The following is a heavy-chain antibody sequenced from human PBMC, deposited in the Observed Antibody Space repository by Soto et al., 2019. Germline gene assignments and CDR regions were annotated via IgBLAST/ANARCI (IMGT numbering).Heavy chain of an antibody. J-gene: IGHJ4*02. V-gene: IGHV3-13*01. CDR3: AKDPTPYYYDSSGYSQGVPFDY. Sequence: GGSLRLSCAASGFTFSSYDMHWVRQAAGKGLEWVSGIGSAGDTYYQGSVKGRFTISRDNAKNTLYLQMNSLRAEDTAVYYCAKDPTPYYYDSSGYSQGVPFDYWGQGTLVTVSS. CDR2: IGSAGDT. D-gene: IGHD3-22*01. CDR1: GFTFSSYD.